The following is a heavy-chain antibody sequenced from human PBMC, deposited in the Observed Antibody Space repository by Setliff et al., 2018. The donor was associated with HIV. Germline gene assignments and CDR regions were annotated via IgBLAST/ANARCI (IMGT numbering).Heavy chain of an antibody. CDR3: ARDYYGSSGYPIATYYFDY. CDR1: GYTFTDYY. V-gene: IGHV1-2*04. J-gene: IGHJ4*02. CDR2: INPNSGGT. D-gene: IGHD3-22*01. Sequence: ASVKVSCKASGYTFTDYYMHWVRQAPGQGLEWMGWINPNSGGTNFAQKFQGWVTMTRDTSISTAYMELSRLRSDDTAVYYCARDYYGSSGYPIATYYFDYWGQGSLVTVSS.